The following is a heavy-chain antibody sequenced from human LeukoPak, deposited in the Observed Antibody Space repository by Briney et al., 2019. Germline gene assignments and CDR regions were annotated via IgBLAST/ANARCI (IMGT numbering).Heavy chain of an antibody. CDR2: INHSGST. CDR3: ARRGDY. V-gene: IGHV4-34*01. D-gene: IGHD3-16*01. Sequence: SETLSLTCAVYGGSFSGYYWSWIRQPPGKGLEWIGEINHSGSTNYNPSLKSRVSISVDTSKNQFSLKLSSVTAADTAVYYCARRGDYWGQGTLVTVSS. CDR1: GGSFSGYY. J-gene: IGHJ4*02.